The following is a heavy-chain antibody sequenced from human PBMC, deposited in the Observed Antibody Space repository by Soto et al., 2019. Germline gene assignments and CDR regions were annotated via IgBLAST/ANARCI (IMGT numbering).Heavy chain of an antibody. J-gene: IGHJ4*02. Sequence: QITLKESGPTRVRPTQPLALTCTFSGFSLTNSGVGVGWIRKTPGKALEWLAVLYWDDDKRYSPSLKRRLTITKDTSKNQVVLTMADMDPVDTATYFCAHRGYMYGNWDHGYFDYWGQGTLVTVSS. CDR2: LYWDDDK. V-gene: IGHV2-5*02. D-gene: IGHD5-18*01. CDR3: AHRGYMYGNWDHGYFDY. CDR1: GFSLTNSGVG.